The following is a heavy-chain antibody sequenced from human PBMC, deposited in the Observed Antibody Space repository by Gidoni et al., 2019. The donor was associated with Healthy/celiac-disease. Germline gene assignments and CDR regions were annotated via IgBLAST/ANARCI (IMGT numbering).Heavy chain of an antibody. J-gene: IGHJ4*02. CDR2: ISPIFGTA. CDR1: GGTFSSYA. D-gene: IGHD3-10*01. CDR3: ARDRGGLLWFGAY. Sequence: VLLVQSGAEVKKPWSSVKVSCKASGGTFSSYAISWVRQAPGQGIEWMGGISPIFGTANYVQKYQGRVTITADKSTSTGYMELSSLRSEDTAVYDCARDRGGLLWFGAYWGQGTLVTVSS. V-gene: IGHV1-69*06.